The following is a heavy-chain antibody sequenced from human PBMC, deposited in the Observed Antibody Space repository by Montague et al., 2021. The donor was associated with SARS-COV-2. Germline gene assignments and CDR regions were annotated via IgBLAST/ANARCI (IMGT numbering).Heavy chain of an antibody. CDR1: GDSVSRNSAA. J-gene: IGHJ4*02. V-gene: IGHV6-1*01. Sequence: CAISGDSVSRNSAAWNWIRQSPSRGLEWLGRTYYRSKRYNDYAVSVKSRITINPDTSKNQISLQLNSVTPEDTAAYYCARTSASSDYWGQGTLVTVSS. CDR3: ARTSASSDY. D-gene: IGHD1-26*01. CDR2: TYYRSKRYN.